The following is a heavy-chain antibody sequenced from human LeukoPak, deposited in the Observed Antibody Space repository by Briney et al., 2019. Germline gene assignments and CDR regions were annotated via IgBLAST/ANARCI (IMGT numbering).Heavy chain of an antibody. CDR3: AKATDYYDSSGYYHRPDY. V-gene: IGHV3-23*01. CDR1: GFAFSSYA. J-gene: IGHJ4*02. Sequence: GGSLRLSCAASGFAFSSYAMSWVRQAPGKGLEWVSAISGSGGSTYYADSVKGRFTISRDNSKNTLYLQMNSLRAEDTAVYYCAKATDYYDSSGYYHRPDYWGQGTLVTVSS. D-gene: IGHD3-22*01. CDR2: ISGSGGST.